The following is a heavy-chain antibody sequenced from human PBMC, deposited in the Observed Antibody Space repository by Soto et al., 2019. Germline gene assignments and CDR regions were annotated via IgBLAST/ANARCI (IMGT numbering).Heavy chain of an antibody. Sequence: QVQLVESGGGVVQPGRSLRLSCAASGFTFSSYGMHWVRQAPGKGLEWVAVIWYDGSNKYYADSVKGRFTISRDNSKNTLYLQMNSLRAEDTAVYYCARDRFGCSSTSCYRYFDLWGRGTLVTVSS. J-gene: IGHJ2*01. V-gene: IGHV3-33*01. CDR2: IWYDGSNK. CDR1: GFTFSSYG. CDR3: ARDRFGCSSTSCYRYFDL. D-gene: IGHD2-2*01.